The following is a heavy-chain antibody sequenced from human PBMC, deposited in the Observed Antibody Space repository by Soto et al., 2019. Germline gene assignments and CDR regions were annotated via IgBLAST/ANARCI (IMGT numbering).Heavy chain of an antibody. Sequence: GPVKVSCKASGYTFTSYDINWVRQATGQGLEWMGWMNPNSGNTGYAQKFQGRVTMTRNTSISTAYMELSSLRSEDTAVYYCARGPPTHRYYYYYMDVWGKGTTVTVSS. V-gene: IGHV1-8*01. CDR1: GYTFTSYD. CDR3: ARGPPTHRYYYYYMDV. CDR2: MNPNSGNT. J-gene: IGHJ6*03.